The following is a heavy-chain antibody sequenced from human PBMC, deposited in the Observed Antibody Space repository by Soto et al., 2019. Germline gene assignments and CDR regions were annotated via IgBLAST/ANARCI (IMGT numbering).Heavy chain of an antibody. D-gene: IGHD6-19*01. CDR3: AKDKMEQWLVGCYFDY. Sequence: GGSLRLSCSASGFTFNRYAMGWVRQAPGKGLEWVSAIIDDGGRAYYADSVKGRFTISRDNFKNTLSLQMNSLRAEDTAVYCCAKDKMEQWLVGCYFDYWGQGTQVTVSS. CDR2: IIDDGGRA. J-gene: IGHJ4*02. V-gene: IGHV3-23*01. CDR1: GFTFNRYA.